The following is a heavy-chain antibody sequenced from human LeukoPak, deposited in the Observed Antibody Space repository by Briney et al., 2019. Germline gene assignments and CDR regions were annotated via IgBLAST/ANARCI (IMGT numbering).Heavy chain of an antibody. CDR1: GFTFSSYG. V-gene: IGHV3-30*02. Sequence: GGSLRLSCAASGFTFSSYGMHWVRQAPGKGLEWVAFIRYDGSNKYYADSVKGRFTISRDNSKNTLYLQMNSLRAEDTAVYYCAKDFRTREQLGLYWGQGTLVTVSS. J-gene: IGHJ4*02. D-gene: IGHD6-13*01. CDR3: AKDFRTREQLGLY. CDR2: IRYDGSNK.